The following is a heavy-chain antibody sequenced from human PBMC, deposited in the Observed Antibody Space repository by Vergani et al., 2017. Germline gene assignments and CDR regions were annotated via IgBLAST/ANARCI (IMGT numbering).Heavy chain of an antibody. Sequence: QLQLQESGPGLVKPSATLSLTCSVSGASIRSSNYYWCWIRQPPGKGLEWIASIYYSGSTYYNPSLKSRVTISVDTSKNQFSVRLSSVTAADTTVYFCAGHSTVEWLVKLGWIDPWGQGILVTVSS. CDR2: IYYSGST. J-gene: IGHJ5*02. V-gene: IGHV4-39*01. D-gene: IGHD6-19*01. CDR3: AGHSTVEWLVKLGWIDP. CDR1: GASIRSSNYY.